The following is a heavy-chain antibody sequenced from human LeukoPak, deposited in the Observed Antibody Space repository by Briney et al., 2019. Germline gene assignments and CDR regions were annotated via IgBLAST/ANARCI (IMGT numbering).Heavy chain of an antibody. J-gene: IGHJ4*02. V-gene: IGHV3-74*01. CDR1: GFTFSSYS. CDR3: ARPSGYYSPFIDY. D-gene: IGHD3-22*01. Sequence: PGGSLRLSCAASGFTFSSYSMNWVRQAPGKGLVWVSRINSDGSSTSYADSVKGRFTISRDNAKNTLYLQMNSLRAEDTAVYYCARPSGYYSPFIDYWGQGTLVTVSS. CDR2: INSDGSST.